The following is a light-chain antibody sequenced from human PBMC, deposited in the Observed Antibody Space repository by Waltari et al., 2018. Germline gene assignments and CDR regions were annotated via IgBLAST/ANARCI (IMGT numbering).Light chain of an antibody. J-gene: IGKJ4*01. CDR1: PGVGRE. CDR2: GVS. CDR3: QQYDNWPLT. Sequence: ETVMTQSPATLSVAPGERATLSCRVSPGVGRELAWYQQKPGQAPRLLIYGVSTRATGVPARFSGSGSGAEFTLTISSLQSEDFEVYYCQQYDNWPLTFGGGTKVEIK. V-gene: IGKV3D-15*01.